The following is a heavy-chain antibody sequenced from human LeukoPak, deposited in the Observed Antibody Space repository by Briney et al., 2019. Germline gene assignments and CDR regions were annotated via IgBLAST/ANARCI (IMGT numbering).Heavy chain of an antibody. J-gene: IGHJ4*02. Sequence: GGTLRLSCAASGFTFSSYGMSWVRQAPGKGLEWVSGISGRGGSTYYADSVKGRFTISRDNSKNTLYLQMNSLRAEDTAIYYCAKDFVVVPGNVNYFDYWGQGTLVTVSS. CDR2: ISGRGGST. CDR3: AKDFVVVPGNVNYFDY. D-gene: IGHD2-21*02. V-gene: IGHV3-23*01. CDR1: GFTFSSYG.